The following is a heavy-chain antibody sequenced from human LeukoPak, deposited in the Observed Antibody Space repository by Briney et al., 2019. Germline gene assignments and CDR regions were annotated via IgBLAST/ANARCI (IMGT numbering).Heavy chain of an antibody. J-gene: IGHJ5*02. D-gene: IGHD3-9*01. CDR1: GYTFTSYG. CDR3: ARILLRYFDWLLYPIGWFDP. CDR2: ISAYNGNT. Sequence: ASVKVSCKASGYTFTSYGISWVRQAPGQGHEWMGWISAYNGNTNYAQKLQGRVTMTTDTSTSTPYMELRSLRSDDTAVYYCARILLRYFDWLLYPIGWFDPWGQGTLVTVSS. V-gene: IGHV1-18*01.